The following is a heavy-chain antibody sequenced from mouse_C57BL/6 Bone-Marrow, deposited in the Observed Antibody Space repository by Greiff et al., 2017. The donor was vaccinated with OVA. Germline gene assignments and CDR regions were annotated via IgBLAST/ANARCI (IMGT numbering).Heavy chain of an antibody. V-gene: IGHV1-55*01. CDR1: GYTFTSYW. D-gene: IGHD2-5*01. J-gene: IGHJ4*01. CDR2: IYPGSGSS. Sequence: VQLQQPGAELVKPGASVKMSCKASGYTFTSYWITWVKQRPGQGLEWIGDIYPGSGSSNYTEKFKSKATLTVDTSSSTAYMQHSSLTSEDSAVNDGARGDNRNYEFYAMDYWRKGTSVTVSS. CDR3: ARGDNRNYEFYAMDY.